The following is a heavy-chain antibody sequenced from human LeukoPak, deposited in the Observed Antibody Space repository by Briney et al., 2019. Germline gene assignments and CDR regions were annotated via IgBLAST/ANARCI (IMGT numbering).Heavy chain of an antibody. D-gene: IGHD6-13*01. CDR2: ISASGGGT. Sequence: GGSLRLSCAASGFTFSGDGMSWVRQAPGKGLEWVSSISASGGGTVYADSVKGRVTISRDNSKNTLYLQMHSLRAEDTAVYYCARGLMMAVAGRGEFHYWGRGTLVTVSS. CDR1: GFTFSGDG. V-gene: IGHV3-23*01. J-gene: IGHJ4*02. CDR3: ARGLMMAVAGRGEFHY.